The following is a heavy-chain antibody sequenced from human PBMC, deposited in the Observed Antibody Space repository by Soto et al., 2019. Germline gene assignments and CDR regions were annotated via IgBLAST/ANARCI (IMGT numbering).Heavy chain of an antibody. D-gene: IGHD1-1*01. CDR2: ISYDGSNK. Sequence: GGSLRLSCGASGFTFTTYGMHWVRQAPGKGLEWVAAISYDGSNKDYSDSVKGRFTISRDNSKDTLYLQMNSLRPDDTAVYFCARGPYVGTSIDIDYWGQGTRVTVSS. J-gene: IGHJ4*02. CDR1: GFTFTTYG. V-gene: IGHV3-30*03. CDR3: ARGPYVGTSIDIDY.